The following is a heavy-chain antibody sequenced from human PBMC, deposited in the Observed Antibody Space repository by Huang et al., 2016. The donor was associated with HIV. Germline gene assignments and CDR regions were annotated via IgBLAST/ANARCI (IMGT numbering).Heavy chain of an antibody. CDR1: GYTFTSYG. Sequence: QIQLMQSGPELKQPGASVKVSCKASGYTFTSYGITWGRQAPGQGPGGMGWISASRGETEDAQKFQGRVTLTTDTSTNIAYMELRSLRSDDTAKYYCARDPKYHRIGYYRQRRGIDIWGQVTMVIVSS. D-gene: IGHD3-22*01. CDR2: ISASRGET. J-gene: IGHJ3*02. CDR3: ARDPKYHRIGYYRQRRGIDI. V-gene: IGHV1-18*01.